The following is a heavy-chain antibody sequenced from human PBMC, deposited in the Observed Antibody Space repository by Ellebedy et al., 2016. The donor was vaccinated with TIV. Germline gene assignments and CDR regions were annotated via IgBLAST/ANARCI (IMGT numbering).Heavy chain of an antibody. CDR1: GFRFSLSA. V-gene: IGHV3-23*01. Sequence: GGSLRLXXVASGFRFSLSAMTWVRQSPGKGLEWVSGMSSGGGSTYLADAVKGRFSISRDNSKNTLYLQMNSLRVEDTALYYCAKERTVTGYGMDVWGPGTTVHVAS. CDR3: AKERTVTGYGMDV. D-gene: IGHD4-17*01. J-gene: IGHJ6*02. CDR2: MSSGGGST.